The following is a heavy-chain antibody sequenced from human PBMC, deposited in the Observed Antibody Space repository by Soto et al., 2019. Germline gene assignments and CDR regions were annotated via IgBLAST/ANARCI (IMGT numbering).Heavy chain of an antibody. V-gene: IGHV3-48*02. Sequence: GSLRLSCAASGXTLSSDSMNWVRQAPGKGLEWVSYITSTGSTTYYADSVKGRFTIFRDNAQNPLYMQLNSLRDEDTAVYYCARRLDYWGQGILAPVSS. J-gene: IGHJ4*02. CDR3: ARRLDY. CDR2: ITSTGSTT. CDR1: GXTLSSDS.